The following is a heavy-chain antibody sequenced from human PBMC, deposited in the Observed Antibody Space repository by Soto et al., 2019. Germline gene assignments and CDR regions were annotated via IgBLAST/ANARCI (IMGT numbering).Heavy chain of an antibody. J-gene: IGHJ4*02. Sequence: GGSLRLSCAASGFTFSSYWMHWVRQAPGKGLVWVSRINSDGSSTSYADSVKGRFTISRDNAKNTPYLQMNSLRAEDTAVYYCASVPTYCSGGSCYYDYWGQGTLVTVSS. D-gene: IGHD2-15*01. V-gene: IGHV3-74*01. CDR2: INSDGSST. CDR3: ASVPTYCSGGSCYYDY. CDR1: GFTFSSYW.